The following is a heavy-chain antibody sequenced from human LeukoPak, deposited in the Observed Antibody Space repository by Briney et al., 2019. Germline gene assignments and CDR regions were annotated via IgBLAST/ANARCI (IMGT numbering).Heavy chain of an antibody. CDR1: GGSISSGDYY. V-gene: IGHV4-30-4*01. Sequence: SETLSLTCTVSGGSISSGDYYWSWIRQPPGKGLEWIGYIYYSGSTYYNPSLESRVTISVDTSKNQFSLKLSSVTAADTAVYYCARDSRAAAGDYWGQGTLVTVSS. J-gene: IGHJ4*02. CDR3: ARDSRAAAGDY. CDR2: IYYSGST. D-gene: IGHD6-13*01.